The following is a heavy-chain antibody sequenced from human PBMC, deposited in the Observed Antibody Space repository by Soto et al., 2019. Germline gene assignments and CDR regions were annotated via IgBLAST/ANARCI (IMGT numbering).Heavy chain of an antibody. J-gene: IGHJ6*02. CDR3: ARLGGYCSSTSCYGYYGMDV. CDR2: IYDTEST. Sequence: SETLSLTCTVSGGSIDSYYWSWIRQPPGKGLEWIAYIYDTESTKYNPSLKSRVTMSVDTSRNQFSLKLTSVTAADTAVYYCARLGGYCSSTSCYGYYGMDVWGQGTTVTVSS. CDR1: GGSIDSYY. V-gene: IGHV4-59*08. D-gene: IGHD2-2*01.